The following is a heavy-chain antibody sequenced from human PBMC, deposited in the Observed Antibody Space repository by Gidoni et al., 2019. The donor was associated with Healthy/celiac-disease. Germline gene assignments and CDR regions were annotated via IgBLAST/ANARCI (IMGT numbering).Heavy chain of an antibody. CDR2: IYYSGST. J-gene: IGHJ4*02. V-gene: IGHV4-39*07. CDR3: ARDSLYCSGGSCHLELVTFDY. CDR1: GGSISSSSYS. Sequence: QLQLQESGPGLVKPSETLSLTCTVSGGSISSSSYSWGWIRQPPGKGLEWIGSIYYSGSTYYNPSLKSRVTISVDTSKNQFSLKLSSVTAADTAVYYCARDSLYCSGGSCHLELVTFDYWGQGTLVTVSS. D-gene: IGHD2-15*01.